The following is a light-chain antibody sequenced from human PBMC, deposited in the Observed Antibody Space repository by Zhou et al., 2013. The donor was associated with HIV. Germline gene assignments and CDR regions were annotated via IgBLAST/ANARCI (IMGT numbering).Light chain of an antibody. CDR1: QDITNH. J-gene: IGKJ1*01. CDR3: QQTYNIPRT. CDR2: DAS. Sequence: DIQMTQSPSSLSASVGDRVTITCRASQDITNHLAWFQQKPGKAPESLIYDASRLHSGVPSKFSGSGSGTDFTLTISSLRPEDFATYYCQQTYNIPRTFGQGTTLDIK. V-gene: IGKV1-16*02.